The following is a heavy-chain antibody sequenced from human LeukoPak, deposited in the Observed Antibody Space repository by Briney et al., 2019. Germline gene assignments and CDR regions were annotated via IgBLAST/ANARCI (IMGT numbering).Heavy chain of an antibody. J-gene: IGHJ4*02. Sequence: SETLSLTCNASGGSISTSSYYWGWLRQSPVTGLEWLGNLDFSGRTNYNPSLKSRVTLSIDTSQTQFSLKLSSVTAADTAVYYCARDRPGSYFDYWGQGTLVTVSS. CDR1: GGSISTSSYY. CDR2: LDFSGRT. CDR3: ARDRPGSYFDY. V-gene: IGHV4-39*02.